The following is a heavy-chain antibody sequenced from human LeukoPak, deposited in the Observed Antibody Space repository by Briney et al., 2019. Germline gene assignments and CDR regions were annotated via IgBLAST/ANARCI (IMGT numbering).Heavy chain of an antibody. CDR2: INPSGGNT. V-gene: IGHV1-46*01. CDR3: AREYPMVRGVIDY. Sequence: GASVKVSCKASGYTFTHYYMHWVRQAPGQGLEWLGVINPSGGNTTFAQKFQGRVTMTRDTSTNTVYMELSSLRSEDTAVYYCAREYPMVRGVIDYWGQGTLVTVSS. J-gene: IGHJ4*02. D-gene: IGHD3-10*01. CDR1: GYTFTHYY.